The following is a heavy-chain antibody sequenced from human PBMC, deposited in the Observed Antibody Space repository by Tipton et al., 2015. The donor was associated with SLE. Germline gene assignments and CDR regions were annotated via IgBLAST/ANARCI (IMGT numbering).Heavy chain of an antibody. D-gene: IGHD6-19*01. CDR2: IYYSGST. CDR3: ARGYSSVWLLGGMDV. V-gene: IGHV4-39*07. Sequence: TLSLTCTVSGGSISSSSYYWGWVRQPPGKGLEWIGSIYYSGSTFYSQSLKSRVTISADTSQNQFSLKLSSVTAAGTAMYYCARGYSSVWLLGGMDVWGQGTTVTVSS. CDR1: GGSISSSSYY. J-gene: IGHJ6*02.